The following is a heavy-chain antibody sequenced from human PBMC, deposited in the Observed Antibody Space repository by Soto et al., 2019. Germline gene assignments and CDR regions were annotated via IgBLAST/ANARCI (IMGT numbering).Heavy chain of an antibody. V-gene: IGHV3-23*01. Sequence: EVQLLESGGGLVQPGGSLRLSCAASGFTFSSYAMSWVRQAPGKGLEWVSAISGRGGSTYYADSVKGRFTISRDNSKNTLYLQMNSLRAEDTAVYYCAKGDTAMVYYYYGMDVWGQGTTVTVSS. J-gene: IGHJ6*02. CDR3: AKGDTAMVYYYYGMDV. CDR2: ISGRGGST. CDR1: GFTFSSYA. D-gene: IGHD5-18*01.